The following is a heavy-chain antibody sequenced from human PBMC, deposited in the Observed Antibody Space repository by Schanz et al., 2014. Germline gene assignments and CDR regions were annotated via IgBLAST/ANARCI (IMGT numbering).Heavy chain of an antibody. Sequence: EVQLLESGGGLVQPGGSLRLSCAASGFTFSDYSMNWVRQAPGKGPEWVSYIRSSSTPIYYADSVKGRFTISRDNSKSTLYLEMNSLRVEDTAVYYCANNWNLDYWGQGTLVTVSS. CDR2: IRSSSTPI. V-gene: IGHV3-48*01. D-gene: IGHD1-20*01. CDR1: GFTFSDYS. CDR3: ANNWNLDY. J-gene: IGHJ4*02.